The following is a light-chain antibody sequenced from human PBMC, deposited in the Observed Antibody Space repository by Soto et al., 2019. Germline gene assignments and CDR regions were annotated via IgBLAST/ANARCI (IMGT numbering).Light chain of an antibody. Sequence: EIVLTQSPATLSLSPGERATLSCRASQSVSSYLAWYQQKPGQAPRLLIYDASNRATGIPARFSGSGSGTDFTLTISSGEPEDFAVYYCQQRSNWLTFGGGTKVDIK. CDR3: QQRSNWLT. CDR1: QSVSSY. CDR2: DAS. V-gene: IGKV3-11*01. J-gene: IGKJ4*01.